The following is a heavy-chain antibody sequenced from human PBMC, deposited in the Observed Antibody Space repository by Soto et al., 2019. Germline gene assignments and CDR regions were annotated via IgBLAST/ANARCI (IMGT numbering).Heavy chain of an antibody. D-gene: IGHD2-21*01. J-gene: IGHJ6*02. CDR2: ISAYNGNT. CDR1: GYTFTSYG. V-gene: IGHV1-18*04. Sequence: ASGKVSCKASGYTFTSYGISWVRQAPGQGLEWMGWISAYNGNTNYAQKLQGRVTMTTDTSTSTAYMELRSLRSDDTAVYYCAREGEQTYYYYYGMDVWGQGTTVTVSS. CDR3: AREGEQTYYYYYGMDV.